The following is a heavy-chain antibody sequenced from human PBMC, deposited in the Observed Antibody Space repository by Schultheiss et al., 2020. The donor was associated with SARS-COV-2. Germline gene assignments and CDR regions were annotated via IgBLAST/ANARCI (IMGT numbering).Heavy chain of an antibody. CDR3: ARDRGATSVNPFTFDY. J-gene: IGHJ4*02. Sequence: GSLRLSCTVSGGSISNYFWSWIRQSPGKGLEWIGYVYYSGSSNYNPSLKSRVTISVDTSKNQFSLKLNSVTAADTAVYYCARDRGATSVNPFTFDYWGQGTLVTVSS. CDR2: VYYSGSS. D-gene: IGHD3-10*01. CDR1: GGSISNYF. V-gene: IGHV4-59*01.